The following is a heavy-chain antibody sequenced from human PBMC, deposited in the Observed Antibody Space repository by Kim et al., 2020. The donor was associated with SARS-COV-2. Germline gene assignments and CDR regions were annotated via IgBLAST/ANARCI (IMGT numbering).Heavy chain of an antibody. D-gene: IGHD3-10*01. Sequence: SETLSLTCTVSGGSISSYYWSWIRQPPGKGLEWIGYIYYSGSTNYNPSLKSRVTISVDTAKNQFSLKLSSVTAADTAVYYCARGVLLGSGSYYHFDYWGQGTLVTVSS. CDR2: IYYSGST. J-gene: IGHJ4*02. CDR3: ARGVLLGSGSYYHFDY. V-gene: IGHV4-59*01. CDR1: GGSISSYY.